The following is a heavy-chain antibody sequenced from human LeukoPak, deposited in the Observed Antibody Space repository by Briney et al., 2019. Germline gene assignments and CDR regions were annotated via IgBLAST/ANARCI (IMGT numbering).Heavy chain of an antibody. J-gene: IGHJ4*02. CDR1: GFTLSDYY. CDR2: ISSSGSTI. V-gene: IGHV3-11*01. D-gene: IGHD4-23*01. CDR3: ARVDGGNPPDY. Sequence: GGSLSLSCAASGFTLSDYYMSWILQAPGKGLEWVSYISSSGSTIYYADSVKGRFTISRDNAKNSLYLQMNSLRAEDTAVYYCARVDGGNPPDYWGQGTLVTVSS.